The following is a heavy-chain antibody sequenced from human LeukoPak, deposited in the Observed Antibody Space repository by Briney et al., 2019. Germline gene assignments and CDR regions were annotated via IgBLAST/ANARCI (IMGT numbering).Heavy chain of an antibody. J-gene: IGHJ4*02. Sequence: PGGSLRLSCVASGFTFSSYAMHWVRQAPGKGLEWVAVISYDGSNKYYADSVKGRFTISRDNSKNTLYLQMNSLRAEDTAVYYCARDFWAQYGAPLGSWEFDYWGQGTLVTVSS. CDR1: GFTFSSYA. CDR2: ISYDGSNK. CDR3: ARDFWAQYGAPLGSWEFDY. V-gene: IGHV3-30*04. D-gene: IGHD3-3*01.